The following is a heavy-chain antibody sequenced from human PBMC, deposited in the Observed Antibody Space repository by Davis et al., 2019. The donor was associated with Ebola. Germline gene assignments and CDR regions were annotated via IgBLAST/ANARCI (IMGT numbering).Heavy chain of an antibody. J-gene: IGHJ6*04. CDR1: GDSVSGNSGA. D-gene: IGHD5-12*01. V-gene: IGHV6-1*01. CDR3: ARGWLRSGLDV. Sequence: HSQTLSLTCAISGDSVSGNSGAWNWIRQSPSRGLEWLGRTYYSSKWFNDYAVSVKSRINISPDTAKNQFSLHLNSVTPEDTAVYYCARGWLRSGLDVWGKGAAVTVSS. CDR2: TYYSSKWFN.